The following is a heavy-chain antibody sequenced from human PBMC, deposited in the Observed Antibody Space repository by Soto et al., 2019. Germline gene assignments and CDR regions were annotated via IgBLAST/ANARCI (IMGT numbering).Heavy chain of an antibody. CDR3: AREAKEYYSDY. CDR1: GFTFSTYG. V-gene: IGHV3-33*01. CDR2: IWYDGSNK. Sequence: QVQLVESGGGVVQPGRSLRLSCAASGFTFSTYGMHWVRQAPGKGLEWVAAIWYDGSNKYYADSVKGRFTISRDNSKNPLYMERNSLRAEDTAVDYCAREAKEYYSDYWGQGTLVTVSS. D-gene: IGHD3-10*01. J-gene: IGHJ4*02.